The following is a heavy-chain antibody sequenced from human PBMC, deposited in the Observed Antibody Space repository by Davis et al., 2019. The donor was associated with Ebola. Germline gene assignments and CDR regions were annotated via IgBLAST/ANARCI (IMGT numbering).Heavy chain of an antibody. Sequence: PGGSLRLSCAASGFTFSSYWMNWVRQAPGKGLEWVANINEDGSDKYYVDSVKGRFTISRDNAKNSLYLQMNNLRAEDTAIYYCARAFDHWGQGTLVTVSS. CDR2: INEDGSDK. V-gene: IGHV3-7*04. CDR3: ARAFDH. CDR1: GFTFSSYW. J-gene: IGHJ4*02.